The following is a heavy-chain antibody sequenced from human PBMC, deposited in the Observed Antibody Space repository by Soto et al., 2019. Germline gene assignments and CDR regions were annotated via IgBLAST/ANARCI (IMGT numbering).Heavy chain of an antibody. CDR2: ISDDRSNK. D-gene: IGHD6-13*01. V-gene: IGHV3-30*18. CDR3: AKEGIAAAGTHLYYYYYYGMYV. CDR1: GFTFSSYA. Sequence: PGGSLRLSSAASGFTFSSYAMHWVRQGPGKRQEQVAVISDDRSNKYYADSVKGRFTISRDNSKNTLYLQMNSLRAEDTAVYYCAKEGIAAAGTHLYYYYYYGMYVWGQGTTVTVS. J-gene: IGHJ6*02.